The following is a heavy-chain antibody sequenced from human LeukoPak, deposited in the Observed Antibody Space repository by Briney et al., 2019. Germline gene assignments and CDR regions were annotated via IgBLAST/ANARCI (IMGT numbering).Heavy chain of an antibody. V-gene: IGHV1-69*06. Sequence: SVKVSCKASGGTFSSYAISWVRQAPGQGLEWMGGIIPIFGTANYAQKFQGRVTITADKSTSTAYMELSSLRSQDTAVYYCARGRGVRGVIIGQFDPWGQGTLVTVSS. CDR1: GGTFSSYA. CDR2: IIPIFGTA. D-gene: IGHD3-10*01. CDR3: ARGRGVRGVIIGQFDP. J-gene: IGHJ5*02.